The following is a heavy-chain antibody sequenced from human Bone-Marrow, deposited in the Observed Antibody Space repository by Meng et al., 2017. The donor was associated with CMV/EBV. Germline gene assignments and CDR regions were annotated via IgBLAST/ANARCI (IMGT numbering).Heavy chain of an antibody. CDR3: ARHIREYYYDSKGSYFDY. J-gene: IGHJ4*02. D-gene: IGHD3-22*01. V-gene: IGHV4-39*01. Sequence: SETLSLTCTVSGGSISSSSYYWGWIRQPPGKGLEWIGSIYYSGSTYNNPSLKSRVTISVDTSKNQFSLKLSSVTAADTAVYYCARHIREYYYDSKGSYFDYWGQGTLVTVSS. CDR1: GGSISSSSYY. CDR2: IYYSGST.